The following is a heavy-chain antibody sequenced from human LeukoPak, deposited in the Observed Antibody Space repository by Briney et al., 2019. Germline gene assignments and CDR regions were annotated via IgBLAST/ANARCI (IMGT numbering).Heavy chain of an antibody. CDR1: GFTFSSYA. CDR3: AKVAGKIGYYFDY. J-gene: IGHJ4*02. CDR2: ISGSGIST. V-gene: IGHV3-23*01. D-gene: IGHD6-19*01. Sequence: GGSLRLSCAASGFTFSSYAMNWVRQARGKGLEWVSGISGSGISTYYADSVKGRFTISRDNSKNTLYLQMNSLRAEDTAVYYCAKVAGKIGYYFDYWGQGTLVTVSS.